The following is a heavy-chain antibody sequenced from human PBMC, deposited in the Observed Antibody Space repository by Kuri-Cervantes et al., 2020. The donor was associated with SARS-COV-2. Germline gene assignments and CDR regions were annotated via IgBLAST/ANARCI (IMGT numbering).Heavy chain of an antibody. CDR1: CGSILSSGNY. D-gene: IGHD2/OR15-2a*01. CDR3: ARQPVITFKEGGFDP. J-gene: IGHJ5*02. V-gene: IGHV4-39*01. CDR2: IYYAGNT. Sequence: SCRVSCGSILSSGNYLGWVRQPPGKGVEWVGSIYYAGNTSYNPSLKSRVTIAVDTSKNQFSLRLSPVTAADTAVYYCARQPVITFKEGGFDPWGQGTLVTVSS.